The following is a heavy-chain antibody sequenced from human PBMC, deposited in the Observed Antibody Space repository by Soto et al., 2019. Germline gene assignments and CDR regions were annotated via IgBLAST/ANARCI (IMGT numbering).Heavy chain of an antibody. Sequence: SETLSLTCTVSGASISGHFWSWIRQPTGKGLEWIAYMHNSGSSYNPSLKSRVTISIDTSKNQLSLKLSSVIAADSAVYYCTINADIWGQGTTVT. CDR2: MHNSGS. CDR3: TINADI. CDR1: GASISGHF. V-gene: IGHV4-59*08. J-gene: IGHJ6*02.